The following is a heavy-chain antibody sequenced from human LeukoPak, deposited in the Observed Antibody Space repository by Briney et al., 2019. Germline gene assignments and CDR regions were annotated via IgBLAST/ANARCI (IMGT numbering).Heavy chain of an antibody. J-gene: IGHJ4*02. Sequence: SETLSLTCTVSGGSISSGSYYWSWIRQPAGKGLEWIGRTYTSGSTNYSPSLKSRVTISVDTSKNQFSLKLSSVTAADTAVYYCARGDAGYCSSTSCNGDYWGQGTLVTVSS. D-gene: IGHD2-2*01. V-gene: IGHV4-61*02. CDR2: TYTSGST. CDR3: ARGDAGYCSSTSCNGDY. CDR1: GGSISSGSYY.